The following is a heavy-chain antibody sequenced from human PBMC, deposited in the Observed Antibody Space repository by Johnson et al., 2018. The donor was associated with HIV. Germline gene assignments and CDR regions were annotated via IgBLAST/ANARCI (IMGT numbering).Heavy chain of an antibody. Sequence: QVQLVESGGGVVQPGRSLRLSCAASGFSFTNYVMHWVRQAPGKGLEWVAVISYDGSTKHFADSVKGRFTITRDNSKNTLYLQMNSLTTEDTAVYYCARVPRIEQQLVHAFDIWGQGTMVTVSS. CDR3: ARVPRIEQQLVHAFDI. CDR1: GFSFTNYV. V-gene: IGHV3-30*03. J-gene: IGHJ3*02. CDR2: ISYDGSTK. D-gene: IGHD6-13*01.